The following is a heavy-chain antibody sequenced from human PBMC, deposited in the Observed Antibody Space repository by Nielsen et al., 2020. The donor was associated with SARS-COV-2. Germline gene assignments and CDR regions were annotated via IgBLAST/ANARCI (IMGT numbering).Heavy chain of an antibody. CDR3: ARTRYGGLDY. J-gene: IGHJ4*02. CDR2: INPNSGGT. D-gene: IGHD1-14*01. CDR1: GGTFSSYT. Sequence: ASVKVSCKASGGTFSSYTISWVRQAPGQGLEWMGRINPNSGGTNYAQKFQGRVTMTRDTSISTAYMELSRLRSDDTAVYYCARTRYGGLDYWGRGTLVTVSS. V-gene: IGHV1-2*06.